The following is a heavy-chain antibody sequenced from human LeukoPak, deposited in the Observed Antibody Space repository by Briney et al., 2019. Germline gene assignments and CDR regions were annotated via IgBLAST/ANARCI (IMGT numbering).Heavy chain of an antibody. D-gene: IGHD3-10*01. J-gene: IGHJ3*02. CDR3: ARRGDI. Sequence: SETLSLTCTVSGDSISNYSYYWTWIRQPAGKGLEWIGRIYTSGSTNYNPSLKSRVTISIDTSKNQFSLKLSSVTAVDTAVYYCARRGDIWGQGTMVTVSS. V-gene: IGHV4-61*02. CDR1: GDSISNYSYY. CDR2: IYTSGST.